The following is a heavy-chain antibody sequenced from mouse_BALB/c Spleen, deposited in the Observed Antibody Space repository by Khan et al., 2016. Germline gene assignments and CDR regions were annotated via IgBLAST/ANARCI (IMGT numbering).Heavy chain of an antibody. V-gene: IGHV3-6*02. CDR2: ISYDGTN. D-gene: IGHD1-1*02. Sequence: EVQLQESGPGLVKPSQSLSLTCSVTGYSITSGYYWNWIRQFPGNKLEWVGYISYDGTNNYNPSLKNRISITRDTSKNQFFLKLNSVTTEDTATYYCASGGYWYFDVWGAGTTITVSA. CDR3: ASGGYWYFDV. CDR1: GYSITSGYY. J-gene: IGHJ1*01.